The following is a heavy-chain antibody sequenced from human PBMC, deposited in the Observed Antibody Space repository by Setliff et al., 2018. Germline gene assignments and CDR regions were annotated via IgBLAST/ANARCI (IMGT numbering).Heavy chain of an antibody. Sequence: PSETLSLTCTVSGDSITSNSYHWGWIRQPPGKGLEWIGSIYYSGSTYYNPSLKSRVTTSVDTSKNQFSLNLTSVTAADTAVYYCARRGDINGYYYHEDAFDIWGQGTMVTVSS. D-gene: IGHD3-22*01. CDR2: IYYSGST. CDR3: ARRGDINGYYYHEDAFDI. V-gene: IGHV4-39*07. J-gene: IGHJ3*02. CDR1: GDSITSNSYH.